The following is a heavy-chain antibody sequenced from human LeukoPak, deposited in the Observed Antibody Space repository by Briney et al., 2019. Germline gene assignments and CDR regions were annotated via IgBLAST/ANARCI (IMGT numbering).Heavy chain of an antibody. CDR3: ARHVYYYDSSGYYAKGDYYYYYMDV. D-gene: IGHD3-22*01. CDR2: IYPGDSDT. J-gene: IGHJ6*03. V-gene: IGHV5-51*01. CDR1: GYSFTSYW. Sequence: GESLKISCKGSGYSFTSYWIGWVRQMPGKGLGWMGIIYPGDSDTRYSPSFQGQVTISADKSISTAYLQWSSLKASDTAMYYCARHVYYYDSSGYYAKGDYYYYYMDVRGKGTTVTVSS.